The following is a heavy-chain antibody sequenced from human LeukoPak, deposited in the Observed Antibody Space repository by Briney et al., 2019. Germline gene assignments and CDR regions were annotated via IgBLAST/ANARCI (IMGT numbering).Heavy chain of an antibody. CDR2: ISDSGGRT. Sequence: GGSLRLSCAVSGITLSNYSMSWVRQAPGKGLEWVAGISDSGGRTNHADSVKGRFTISRDNPKNTLYLQMNSLRAEDTAVYFCAKRGVVIRVILVGFHKEAYYFDSWGQGALVTVSS. J-gene: IGHJ4*02. CDR1: GITLSNYS. D-gene: IGHD3-22*01. CDR3: AKRGVVIRVILVGFHKEAYYFDS. V-gene: IGHV3-23*01.